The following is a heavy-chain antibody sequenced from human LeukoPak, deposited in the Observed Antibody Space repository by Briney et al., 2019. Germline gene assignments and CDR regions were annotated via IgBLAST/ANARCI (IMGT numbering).Heavy chain of an antibody. J-gene: IGHJ6*02. Sequence: GRSLRLSCAASGFTFSSYGMHWVRQAPGKGLEWVAVISYDGSNKYYADSVKGRFTISRDNSKNTLYLQMNSLRAEDTAVYYCARPYYDFWSGYFSHYYYYGMDVWGQGTTVTVSS. CDR2: ISYDGSNK. D-gene: IGHD3-3*01. CDR1: GFTFSSYG. CDR3: ARPYYDFWSGYFSHYYYYGMDV. V-gene: IGHV3-30*03.